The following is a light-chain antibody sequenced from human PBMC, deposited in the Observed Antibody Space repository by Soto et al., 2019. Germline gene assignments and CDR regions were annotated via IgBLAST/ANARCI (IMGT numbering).Light chain of an antibody. J-gene: IGLJ2*01. Sequence: NFMLTQPHSLSESPGKTVTISCTRSSGSIASNYGQWYQQRPGSAPTTVIYEDNQRPSGVPDRFSGSIDSSSNSASLTISGLKTEDEADYYCQSYDSSNHVVFGGGTKLTVL. CDR1: SGSIASNY. CDR2: EDN. V-gene: IGLV6-57*03. CDR3: QSYDSSNHVV.